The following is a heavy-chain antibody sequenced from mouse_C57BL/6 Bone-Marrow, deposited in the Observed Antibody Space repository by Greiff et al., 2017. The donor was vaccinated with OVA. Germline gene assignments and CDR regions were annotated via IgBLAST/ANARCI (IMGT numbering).Heavy chain of an antibody. CDR1: GFSFNTYA. J-gene: IGHJ2*01. Sequence: GGGLVQPKGSLKLSCAASGFSFNTYAMNWVRQAPGKGLEWVARIRSKSNNYATYYADSVKDRFTISRDDSESMLYLQMNNLKTEDTAMYYCVRQHRAYFDYWGQGTTLTVSS. CDR3: VRQHRAYFDY. CDR2: IRSKSNNYAT. D-gene: IGHD3-1*01. V-gene: IGHV10-1*01.